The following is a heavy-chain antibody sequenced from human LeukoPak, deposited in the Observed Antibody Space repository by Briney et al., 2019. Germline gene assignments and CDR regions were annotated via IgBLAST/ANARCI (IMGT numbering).Heavy chain of an antibody. D-gene: IGHD3-3*01. CDR1: GGTFSSYA. V-gene: IGHV1-69*04. CDR2: IIPILGIA. J-gene: IGHJ6*02. CDR3: ARDRSPLDYDFWSGYHRPYYYYGMDV. Sequence: GASVKVSCKASGGTFSSYAISWVRQAPGQGLEWMGRIIPILGIANYAQKFQGRVTITADKSTSTAYMELSSLRSEDKAVYYCARDRSPLDYDFWSGYHRPYYYYGMDVWGQGTTVTVSS.